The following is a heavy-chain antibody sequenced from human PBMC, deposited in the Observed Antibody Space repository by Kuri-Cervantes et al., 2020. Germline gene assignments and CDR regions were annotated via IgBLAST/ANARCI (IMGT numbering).Heavy chain of an antibody. CDR1: GFTFSSYG. D-gene: IGHD6-6*01. CDR2: ISYDGSNK. Sequence: GESLKISCAASGFTFSSYGMHWVRQAPGKGLEWVAVISYDGSNKYYADSVKGRFTISRDNSKNTLYLQMNSLRAEDTAVYYCANHDGSSWGNWFGPWGQGTLVTVSS. CDR3: ANHDGSSWGNWFGP. V-gene: IGHV3-30*18. J-gene: IGHJ5*02.